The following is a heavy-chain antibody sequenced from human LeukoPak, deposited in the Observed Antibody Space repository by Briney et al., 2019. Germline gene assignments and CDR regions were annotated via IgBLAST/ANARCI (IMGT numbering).Heavy chain of an antibody. CDR1: GASLSSSY. Sequence: SETLSLTCTVSGASLSSSYWNWIRQSPGKGVEWIGYISHTGSTNYNPSLKSRVTLSVDMSKNSFSLKLTSVTAADTAVYYCARDSVYATNWYDPWGQGILVTVSS. J-gene: IGHJ5*02. D-gene: IGHD2-8*01. V-gene: IGHV4-59*12. CDR3: ARDSVYATNWYDP. CDR2: ISHTGST.